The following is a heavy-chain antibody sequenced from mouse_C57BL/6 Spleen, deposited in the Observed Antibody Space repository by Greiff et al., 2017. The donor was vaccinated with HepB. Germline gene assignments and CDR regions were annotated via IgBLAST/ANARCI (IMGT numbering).Heavy chain of an antibody. J-gene: IGHJ2*01. V-gene: IGHV5-4*01. CDR2: ISDGGSYT. Sequence: EVKVVDSGGGLVKPGGSLKLSCAASGFTFSSYAMSWVRQTPEKRLEWVATISDGGSYTYYPDNVKGRFTISRDNAKNNLYLQMSHLKSEDTAMYYCARDRDYDPFDYWGQGTTLTVSS. CDR1: GFTFSSYA. D-gene: IGHD2-4*01. CDR3: ARDRDYDPFDY.